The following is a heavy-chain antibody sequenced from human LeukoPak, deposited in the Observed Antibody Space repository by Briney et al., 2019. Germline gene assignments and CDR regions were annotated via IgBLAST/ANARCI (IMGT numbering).Heavy chain of an antibody. V-gene: IGHV4-34*01. CDR1: GGSFSGYY. CDR2: INHSGST. CDR3: ARGDGDFDY. J-gene: IGHJ4*02. Sequence: SETLSLTCAVYGGSFSGYYWSWIRQPPGKGLEWIGEINHSGSTNYNPSLKRRVTISVDTSKNQFSLKLSSVTGADTAVYYCARGDGDFDYWGQGTLVTVSS.